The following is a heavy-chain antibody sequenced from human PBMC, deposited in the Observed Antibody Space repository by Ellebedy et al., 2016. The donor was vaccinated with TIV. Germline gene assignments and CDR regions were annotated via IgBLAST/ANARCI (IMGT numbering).Heavy chain of an antibody. J-gene: IGHJ4*02. D-gene: IGHD2-15*01. CDR2: LYPNAGNT. V-gene: IGHV1-46*01. CDR1: GYTFTNYY. Sequence: SVKVSCKASGYTFTNYYIHWVRQAPGQGLEWMGILYPNAGNTNYAQQFQGRVTVTRDTSTSTVYMELSSLRSDDMAVYYCARAVTTGGINVFDYWGQGTLVTVSS. CDR3: ARAVTTGGINVFDY.